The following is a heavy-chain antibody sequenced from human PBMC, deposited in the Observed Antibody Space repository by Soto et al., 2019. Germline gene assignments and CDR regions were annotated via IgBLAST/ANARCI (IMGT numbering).Heavy chain of an antibody. CDR2: IYASGST. J-gene: IGHJ5*02. CDR3: ARDRAVTGNDNWFDP. D-gene: IGHD1-20*01. V-gene: IGHV4-4*07. Sequence: SETLSLTCTVSGGSISSYYWSWIRQPAGKGLEWIGRIYASGSTNYNPSLNSRVTMSVDTSKNQFSLKLSSVTAADTAVYYCARDRAVTGNDNWFDPWGQGTLVTVPQ. CDR1: GGSISSYY.